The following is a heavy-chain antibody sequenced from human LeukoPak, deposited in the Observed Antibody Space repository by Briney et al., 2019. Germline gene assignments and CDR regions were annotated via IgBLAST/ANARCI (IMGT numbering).Heavy chain of an antibody. Sequence: SETLSLTSTVSGGSISSYYWSWIRQPPGKGLEWIGYIYTSGSTNYNPSLKSRVTISVDTSKNQFSLKLSSVTAADTAVYYCARHGEVVEIDGVVVPAAMCWFDPWGQGTLVTVSS. CDR1: GGSISSYY. J-gene: IGHJ5*02. CDR2: IYTSGST. D-gene: IGHD2-2*01. V-gene: IGHV4-4*09. CDR3: ARHGEVVEIDGVVVPAAMCWFDP.